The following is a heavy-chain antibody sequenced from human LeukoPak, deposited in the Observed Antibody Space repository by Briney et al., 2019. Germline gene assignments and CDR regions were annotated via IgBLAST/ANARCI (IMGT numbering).Heavy chain of an antibody. CDR1: GYTFTSYY. CDR2: IIPIFGTA. CDR3: ARVYLLGAQGVFDY. V-gene: IGHV1-69*13. D-gene: IGHD1-26*01. J-gene: IGHJ4*02. Sequence: SVKVSCKASGYTFTSYYMHWVRQAPGQGLEWMGGIIPIFGTANYAQKFQGRVTITADESTSTAYMELSSLRSEDTAVYYCARVYLLGAQGVFDYWGQGTLVTVSS.